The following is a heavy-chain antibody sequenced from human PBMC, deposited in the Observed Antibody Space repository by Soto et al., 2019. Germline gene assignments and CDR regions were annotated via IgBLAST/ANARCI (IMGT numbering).Heavy chain of an antibody. CDR2: IYHSGST. J-gene: IGHJ5*02. CDR1: GGSISSSNW. V-gene: IGHV4-4*02. CDR3: ASRYCSGGSCYSLNWFDP. Sequence: SETLSLTCAVSGGSISSSNWWSWVRQPPGKGLEWIGEIYHSGSTNYNPSLKSRVTISVDKSKNQFSLKLSSVTAADTAVYYCASRYCSGGSCYSLNWFDPWGQGTLVTVS. D-gene: IGHD2-15*01.